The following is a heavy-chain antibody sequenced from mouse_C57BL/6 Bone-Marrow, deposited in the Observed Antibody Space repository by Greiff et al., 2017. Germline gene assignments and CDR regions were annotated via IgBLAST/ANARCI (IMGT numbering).Heavy chain of an antibody. Sequence: VQLKESGAELVKPGASVKLSCTASGFNIQDYYMHWVKQRTEQGLEWIGRIDPEDGETKYAPKFQGKAILTADKSSNTSCLHLSSLTSVDTAVFYCARGPPYYYSSSYWYFDVWGTGTTVTVSS. CDR2: IDPEDGET. CDR1: GFNIQDYY. CDR3: ARGPPYYYSSSYWYFDV. D-gene: IGHD1-1*01. J-gene: IGHJ1*03. V-gene: IGHV14-2*01.